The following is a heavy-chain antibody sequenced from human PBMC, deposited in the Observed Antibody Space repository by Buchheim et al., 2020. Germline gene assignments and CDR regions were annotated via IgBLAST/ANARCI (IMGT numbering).Heavy chain of an antibody. CDR3: ASGARNMITFGGVINGVDY. J-gene: IGHJ4*02. CDR1: GGTFSSYA. D-gene: IGHD3-16*02. V-gene: IGHV1-69*04. Sequence: QVQLVQSGAEVKKPGSSVKVSCKASGGTFSSYAISWVRQAPGQGLEWMGRIIPILGIANYAQKFQGRVTITADKSTSPDYMELSSLRSEDTAVYYCASGARNMITFGGVINGVDYWGQGTL. CDR2: IIPILGIA.